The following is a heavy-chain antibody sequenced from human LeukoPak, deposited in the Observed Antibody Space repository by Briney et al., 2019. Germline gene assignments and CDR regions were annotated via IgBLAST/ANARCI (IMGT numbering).Heavy chain of an antibody. D-gene: IGHD4-17*01. CDR3: ARGDLTTVTLLDY. J-gene: IGHJ4*02. Sequence: GGSLRLSCAASGFTFSSYAMHWVRQAPGKGLEWVAVISYDGSNKYYADSVKGRFTISRDNSKNTLYLQMSSLRAEDTAVYYCARGDLTTVTLLDYWGQGTLVTVSS. CDR1: GFTFSSYA. CDR2: ISYDGSNK. V-gene: IGHV3-30*04.